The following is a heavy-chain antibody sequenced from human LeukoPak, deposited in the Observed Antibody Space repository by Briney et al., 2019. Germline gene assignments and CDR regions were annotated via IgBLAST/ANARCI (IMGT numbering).Heavy chain of an antibody. CDR2: INPSGGST. CDR3: ARGTPPGRWLRDY. V-gene: IGHV1-46*01. D-gene: IGHD5-24*01. CDR1: GYTFTSYY. J-gene: IGHJ4*02. Sequence: ASVKDSSKASGYTFTSYYMHWVRPAPGQGLEWMGIINPSGGSTSYAQKFQGRVTMTRDTSTSTVYMELSSLRSEDTAVYYCARGTPPGRWLRDYWGQGTLVTVSS.